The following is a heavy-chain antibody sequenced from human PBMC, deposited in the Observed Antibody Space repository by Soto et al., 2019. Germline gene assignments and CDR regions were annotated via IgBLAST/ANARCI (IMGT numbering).Heavy chain of an antibody. Sequence: EVQLLESGGGLVQPGGSLRLSCAASGFTFSSFAMSWVRQAPGKGLEWVSAIGSRGDSTYYADSVKGRFTIPRDNSKNTLYLQMNSLRAEDTAVYYCAKDLIYGYNSGRPFDSWGQGPLVTVSS. J-gene: IGHJ4*02. CDR1: GFTFSSFA. V-gene: IGHV3-23*01. D-gene: IGHD6-19*01. CDR2: IGSRGDST. CDR3: AKDLIYGYNSGRPFDS.